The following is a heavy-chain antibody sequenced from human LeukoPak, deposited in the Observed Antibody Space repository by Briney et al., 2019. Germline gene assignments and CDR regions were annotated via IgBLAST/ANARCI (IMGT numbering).Heavy chain of an antibody. V-gene: IGHV3-7*03. J-gene: IGHJ4*02. CDR2: IKPDGSEK. CDR3: AKSPYDSSGYLDY. D-gene: IGHD3-22*01. Sequence: GGSLRLSCAASGFTFSSYWMSWVRQAPGKGLEWVANIKPDGSEKYSVDSVKGRFTISRDNAKNSLFLQMNSLRAEDTALYYCAKSPYDSSGYLDYWGQGTLVTVSS. CDR1: GFTFSSYW.